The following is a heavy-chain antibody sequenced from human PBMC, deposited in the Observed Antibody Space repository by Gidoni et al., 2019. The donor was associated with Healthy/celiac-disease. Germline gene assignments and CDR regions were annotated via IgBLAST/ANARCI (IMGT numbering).Heavy chain of an antibody. D-gene: IGHD2-2*01. CDR2: ISGSGGST. V-gene: IGHV3-23*01. Sequence: EVQLLESGGGLVLPGGSLRLSCAASGFTFSSSAMSWVRQAPGKGLEWVSAISGSGGSTYYADSVKGRFTISRDNSKNTLYLQMNSLRAEDTAVYYCAKGGRVVPAAIPVYYYGMDVWGQGTTVTVSS. CDR3: AKGGRVVPAAIPVYYYGMDV. CDR1: GFTFSSSA. J-gene: IGHJ6*02.